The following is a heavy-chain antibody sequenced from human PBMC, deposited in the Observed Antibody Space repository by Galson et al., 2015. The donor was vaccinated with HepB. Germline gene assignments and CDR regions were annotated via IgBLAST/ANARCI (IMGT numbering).Heavy chain of an antibody. CDR2: INRSGSYA. CDR3: AREYYANPDH. CDR1: GFTFSDSF. Sequence: SLRLSCATSGFTFSDSFMSWIRQAPGKGLEWVSFINRSGSYAKYADSVKGRFTISRDNAENSVYLQMNSLRAEDTAIYYCAREYYANPDHWGQGTQVTVSS. V-gene: IGHV3-11*06. J-gene: IGHJ5*02. D-gene: IGHD3-16*01.